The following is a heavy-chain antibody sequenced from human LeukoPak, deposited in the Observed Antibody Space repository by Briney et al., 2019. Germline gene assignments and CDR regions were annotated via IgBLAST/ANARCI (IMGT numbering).Heavy chain of an antibody. D-gene: IGHD3-9*01. J-gene: IGHJ4*02. V-gene: IGHV1-69*04. CDR3: ATTISSYSHFDY. CDR1: GGTFSSYA. CDR2: IIPIFGIA. Sequence: GASVKVSCKASGGTFSSYAISWVRQAPGQGLEWMGRIIPIFGIANYAQKFQGRVTITADKSTSTAYMELSSLRSEDTAVYYFATTISSYSHFDYGGKGTRVTSPQ.